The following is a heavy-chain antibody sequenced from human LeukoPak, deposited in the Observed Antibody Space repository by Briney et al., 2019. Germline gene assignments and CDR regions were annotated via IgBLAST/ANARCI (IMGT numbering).Heavy chain of an antibody. CDR2: IYYSGST. Sequence: SETLSLTCTLSGGSISSSSYYWGWLRQPPGKGLEWIGSIYYSGSTYYNPSLKSRVTISVDTSKNQFSLKLSSVTAADTAVYYCARLRSLDYGSYYFDYWGQGTLVTVSS. V-gene: IGHV4-39*01. CDR3: ARLRSLDYGSYYFDY. D-gene: IGHD4-17*01. J-gene: IGHJ4*02. CDR1: GGSISSSSYY.